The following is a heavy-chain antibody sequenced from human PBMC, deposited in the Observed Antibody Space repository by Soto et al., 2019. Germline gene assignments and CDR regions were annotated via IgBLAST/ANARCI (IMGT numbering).Heavy chain of an antibody. J-gene: IGHJ6*02. CDR2: IYYSGST. CDR3: GRAHRDLQQLVHYYYSMDV. V-gene: IGHV4-59*08. CDR1: GFTFSNAW. Sequence: LRLSCAASGFTFSNAWMNWVRQAPGKGLEWIGYIYYSGSTNYNPSLKSRVTILVDTSKNQFSLKLTSVTAADTAVYYCGRAHRDLQQLVHYYYSMDVWGQGTTVTVSS. D-gene: IGHD6-13*01.